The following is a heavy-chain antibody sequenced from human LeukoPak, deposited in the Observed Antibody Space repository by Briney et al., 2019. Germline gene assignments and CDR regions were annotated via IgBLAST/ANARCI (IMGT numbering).Heavy chain of an antibody. CDR1: GGSISSGGYY. Sequence: SETLSLTCTVSGGSISSGGYYWSWIRQHPGKGLEWIGYIYYSGSTYYNPSLKSRVTISVDTSKNQFSLKLSSVTAADTAAYYCARASRDSSSPGDYWGQGTLVIVSS. J-gene: IGHJ4*02. CDR2: IYYSGST. V-gene: IGHV4-31*03. D-gene: IGHD6-6*01. CDR3: ARASRDSSSPGDY.